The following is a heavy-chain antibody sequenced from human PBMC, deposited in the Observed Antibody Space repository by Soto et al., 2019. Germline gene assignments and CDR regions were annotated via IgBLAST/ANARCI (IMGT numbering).Heavy chain of an antibody. CDR2: INHSGIT. V-gene: IGHV4-34*01. CDR1: GGSFSGYY. J-gene: IGHJ5*02. CDR3: ARARRFLITMVRGVLTNWFDP. Sequence: SETLSLTCAVYGGSFSGYYWSWIRQPPGKGLEWIGEINHSGITNYNPSLKSRVTISVDTSKTQFSLKLSSVTAADTAVYYCARARRFLITMVRGVLTNWFDPWGQGTLVTVSS. D-gene: IGHD3-10*01.